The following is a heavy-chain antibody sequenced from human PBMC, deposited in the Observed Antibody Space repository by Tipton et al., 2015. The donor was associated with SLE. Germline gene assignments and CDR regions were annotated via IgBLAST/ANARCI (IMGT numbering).Heavy chain of an antibody. CDR1: DVSISSGSYC. CDR3: ARTQYTFGGVIAPFDY. V-gene: IGHV4-61*01. Sequence: TLSLTCTVSDVSISSGSYCWSWIRQPPGKGLEWIGFIYNGGRTRFSPSLKSRVTMSADTSKNQFSLSLLSVTAADTAVYYCARTQYTFGGVIAPFDYWGQGTLVTVSS. J-gene: IGHJ4*02. D-gene: IGHD3-16*02. CDR2: IYNGGRT.